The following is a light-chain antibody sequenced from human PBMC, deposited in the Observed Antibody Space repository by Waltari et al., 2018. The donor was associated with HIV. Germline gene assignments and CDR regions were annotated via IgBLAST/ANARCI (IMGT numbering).Light chain of an antibody. CDR2: TNN. Sequence: QSVLTQPPSASGTPGQRVTISCSGSSSNIGSNTVNWYHQLPGTAPNLLTYTNNPRPSGVPDRFAGSKSGTSASLAISVLQSEDEADYYCAAWDDSLNGWVFGGGTKLTVL. CDR3: AAWDDSLNGWV. V-gene: IGLV1-44*01. J-gene: IGLJ3*02. CDR1: SSNIGSNT.